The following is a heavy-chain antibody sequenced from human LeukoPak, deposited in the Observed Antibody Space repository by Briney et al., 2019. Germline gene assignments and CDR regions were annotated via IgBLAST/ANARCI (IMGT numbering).Heavy chain of an antibody. CDR2: ISSNGGST. J-gene: IGHJ4*02. V-gene: IGHV3-64*01. D-gene: IGHD5-18*01. CDR1: GFTFSSYA. CDR3: ARGRWIQLWFDY. Sequence: GGSLRLSCAASGFTFSSYAMHWVRQAPGKGLEYVSAISSNGGSTYYANSVKGRFTISRDNAKNSLYLQMNSLRAEDTAVYYCARGRWIQLWFDYWGQGTLVTVSS.